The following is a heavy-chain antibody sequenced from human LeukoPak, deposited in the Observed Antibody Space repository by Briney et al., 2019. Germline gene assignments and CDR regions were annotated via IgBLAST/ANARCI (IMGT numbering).Heavy chain of an antibody. Sequence: GGSLRLSCAASGFSFSGDNMNWVRQAPGKGLEWGSSISSSSRYIYYADSVKGRFTVSRDNAKNSLYLQMDSLRAEDTVVYYCARRRISATVLDYWGQGTLVTVSS. CDR2: ISSSSRYI. J-gene: IGHJ4*02. CDR1: GFSFSGDN. V-gene: IGHV3-21*01. D-gene: IGHD1-26*01. CDR3: ARRRISATVLDY.